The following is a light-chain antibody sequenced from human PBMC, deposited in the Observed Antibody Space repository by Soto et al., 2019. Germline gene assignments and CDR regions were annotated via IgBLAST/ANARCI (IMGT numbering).Light chain of an antibody. V-gene: IGLV2-11*01. CDR3: CSYAGSYTP. CDR1: SSDVGGYNY. J-gene: IGLJ1*01. Sequence: QSALTQPRSVSGSPGQSVIISCTGTSSDVGGYNYVSWYQQHPGKAPKLMIYDVSKRPSGVPDRFSGSKSGNTASLTISGLQAEDEADYYCCSYAGSYTPFGTGTKLTVL. CDR2: DVS.